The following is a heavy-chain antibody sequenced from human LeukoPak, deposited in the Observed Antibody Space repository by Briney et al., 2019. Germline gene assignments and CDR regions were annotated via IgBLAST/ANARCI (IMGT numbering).Heavy chain of an antibody. J-gene: IGHJ4*02. CDR2: VFSSGDT. CDR3: ARGYSGYGIHFDY. Sequence: ASETLSLTCTVSGGSIFRYLWSWIRQPPGRGLEWIGYVFSSGDTKYNPSLESRVALSVDASKNQFSLRLSSVTATDTAVYYCARGYSGYGIHFDYWGQGTLVAVSS. D-gene: IGHD5-12*01. V-gene: IGHV4-59*08. CDR1: GGSIFRYL.